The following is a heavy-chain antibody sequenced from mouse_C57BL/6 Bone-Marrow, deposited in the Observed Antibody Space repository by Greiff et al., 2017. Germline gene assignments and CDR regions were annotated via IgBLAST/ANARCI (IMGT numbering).Heavy chain of an antibody. CDR3: ARSDYCGSSGAWFAY. Sequence: QVQLQQPGAELVMPGASVKLSCKASGYTFTSYWMHWVKPRPGQGLEWIGEIDPSDSYTNYNQKFKGKSTLTVDKSSSTAYMQLSSLTSEDSAVXYGARSDYCGSSGAWFAYWGQGTLVTVSA. J-gene: IGHJ3*01. D-gene: IGHD1-1*01. CDR1: GYTFTSYW. CDR2: IDPSDSYT. V-gene: IGHV1-69*01.